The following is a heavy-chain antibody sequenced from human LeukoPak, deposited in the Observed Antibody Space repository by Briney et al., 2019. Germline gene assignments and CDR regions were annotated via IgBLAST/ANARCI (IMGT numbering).Heavy chain of an antibody. CDR2: IYHSGST. CDR1: GGSISSGGYS. J-gene: IGHJ3*02. CDR3: ARVAYSGSYYDAFDI. V-gene: IGHV4-30-2*01. Sequence: KASQTLSLTCAVSGGSISSGGYSWSWIRQPPGKGLEWIGYIYHSGSTYYNPSLKSRVTISVDRSKNQFSLKLSSVTAADTAVYYCARVAYSGSYYDAFDIWGQGTMVTVSS. D-gene: IGHD1-26*01.